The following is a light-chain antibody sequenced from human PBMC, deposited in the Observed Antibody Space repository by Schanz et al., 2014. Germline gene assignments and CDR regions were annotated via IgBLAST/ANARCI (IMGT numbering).Light chain of an antibody. CDR1: QSIAGNW. Sequence: DIQMTQSPSTLSASVGDTVTLTCRASQSIAGNWLAWYQQKPGKAPKLLIYKASSLESGVPSRFSGSGSGSEFTLTISSLQPDDFATYYCQQFNNYPRVFGGGTKVEIK. CDR3: QQFNNYPRV. V-gene: IGKV1-5*03. CDR2: KAS. J-gene: IGKJ4*01.